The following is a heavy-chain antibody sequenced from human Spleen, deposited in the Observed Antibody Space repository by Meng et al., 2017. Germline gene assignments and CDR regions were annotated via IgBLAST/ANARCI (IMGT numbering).Heavy chain of an antibody. J-gene: IGHJ6*02. CDR2: INHSGST. CDR1: GGSFSGYY. Sequence: SETLSLTFAVYGGSFSGYYWSWIRQPPGKGLEWIGEINHSGSTNYNPSLKSRVTISVDTAKNQFSLKLSSVTAADTAVYYCARVVRGVIADDYYDGMDVWGQGTMVTVSS. V-gene: IGHV4-34*01. CDR3: ARVVRGVIADDYYDGMDV. D-gene: IGHD3-10*01.